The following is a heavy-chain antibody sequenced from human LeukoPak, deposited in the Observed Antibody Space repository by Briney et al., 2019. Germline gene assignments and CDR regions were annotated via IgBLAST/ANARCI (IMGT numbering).Heavy chain of an antibody. V-gene: IGHV1-24*01. J-gene: IGHJ6*02. CDR2: FDPEDGET. D-gene: IGHD3-10*01. CDR1: GGTFSSYA. CDR3: ATDGENGSGNKGYYYGMDV. Sequence: ASVKVSCKASGGTFSSYAISWVRQAPGKGLEWMGGFDPEDGETIYAQKFQGRVTMTEDTSTDTAYMELSSLRSEDTAVYYCATDGENGSGNKGYYYGMDVWGQGTTVTVSS.